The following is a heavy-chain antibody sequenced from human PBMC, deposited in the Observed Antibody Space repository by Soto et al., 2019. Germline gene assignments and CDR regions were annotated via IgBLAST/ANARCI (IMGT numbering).Heavy chain of an antibody. J-gene: IGHJ4*02. V-gene: IGHV3-74*01. Sequence: GRSLRLSCAASGFIYSDYWMHWVRQAPGKEPLWVARVNGGGGVTYYADSVRGRFIISRXXTXXVXXLXXNXXGVXDTAMYYCARGSAAAQYSFDHWGQVPLASGSS. CDR3: ARGSAAAQYSFDH. CDR1: GFIYSDYW. CDR2: VNGGGGVT. D-gene: IGHD6-19*01.